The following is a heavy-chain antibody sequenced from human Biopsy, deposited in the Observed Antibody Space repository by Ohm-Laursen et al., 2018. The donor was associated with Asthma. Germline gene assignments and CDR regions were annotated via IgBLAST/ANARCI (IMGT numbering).Heavy chain of an antibody. Sequence: PSETLSLTCAVSGDSITSGGCFWNWIRQHPGKGLEWIGYIHHSGTSYFNPSLKSRVSFSRDTSKNQFSLRLSSVTAADTAMYYCARIPRRSGSYFVDYWGQGTLVTVSS. J-gene: IGHJ4*02. V-gene: IGHV4-31*11. CDR1: GDSITSGGCF. CDR3: ARIPRRSGSYFVDY. D-gene: IGHD3-22*01. CDR2: IHHSGTS.